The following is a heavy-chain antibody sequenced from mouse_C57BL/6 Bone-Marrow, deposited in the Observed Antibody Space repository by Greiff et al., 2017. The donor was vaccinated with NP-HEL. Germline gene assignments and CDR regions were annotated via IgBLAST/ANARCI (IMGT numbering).Heavy chain of an antibody. Sequence: VQLKESGPVLVKPGASVKMSCKASGYTFTDYYMNWVKQSHGKSLEWIGVINPYNGGTSYNQKFKGKATLTVDKSSSTAYMELNSLTSEDSAVYYCARSPAYYSISWFAYWGQGTLVTVSA. CDR2: INPYNGGT. D-gene: IGHD2-5*01. CDR1: GYTFTDYY. V-gene: IGHV1-19*01. J-gene: IGHJ3*01. CDR3: ARSPAYYSISWFAY.